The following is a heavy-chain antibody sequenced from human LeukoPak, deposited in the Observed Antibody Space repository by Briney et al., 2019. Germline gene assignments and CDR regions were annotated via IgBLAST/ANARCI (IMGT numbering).Heavy chain of an antibody. V-gene: IGHV3-15*01. Sequence: GGSLRLSCAASGFTFSRHAMSWVRQAPGKGLEWVGRIKSKTDGGTRDYAAPVKGRFTISRDDSKNTLYLQMNSLKTEDTAVYYCTARNYYDSSGYLDWGQGTLVTVSS. CDR1: GFTFSRHA. CDR3: TARNYYDSSGYLD. J-gene: IGHJ4*02. CDR2: IKSKTDGGTR. D-gene: IGHD3-22*01.